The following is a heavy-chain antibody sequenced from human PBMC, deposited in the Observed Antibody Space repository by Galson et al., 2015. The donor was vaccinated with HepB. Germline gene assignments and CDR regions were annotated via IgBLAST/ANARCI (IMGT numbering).Heavy chain of an antibody. CDR2: TYYRSKWYN. V-gene: IGHV6-1*01. CDR1: GDSVSSNSAA. D-gene: IGHD2-15*01. CDR3: AREPRCSGGSCYARIGAFDI. J-gene: IGHJ3*02. Sequence: CAISGDSVSSNSAAWNWIRQSPSRGLEWLGRTYYRSKWYNDYAVSVKSRITINPDTSKNQFSLQLNSVTPEDTAVYYCAREPRCSGGSCYARIGAFDIWGQGTVVTVSS.